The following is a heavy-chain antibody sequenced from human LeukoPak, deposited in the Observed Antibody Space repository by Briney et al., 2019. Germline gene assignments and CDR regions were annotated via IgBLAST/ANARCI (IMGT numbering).Heavy chain of an antibody. D-gene: IGHD3-22*01. Sequence: ASVKVSCKASGYTFTGYYMHWVRQAPGQGLEWMGSIDPDSGGTNYAQKFQGRVTMTRDTSISAAYMELSRLRSDDTAVYHCAREYYDSSGRKHAFENWGQGTMVTVSS. CDR3: AREYYDSSGRKHAFEN. J-gene: IGHJ3*02. CDR2: IDPDSGGT. CDR1: GYTFTGYY. V-gene: IGHV1-2*02.